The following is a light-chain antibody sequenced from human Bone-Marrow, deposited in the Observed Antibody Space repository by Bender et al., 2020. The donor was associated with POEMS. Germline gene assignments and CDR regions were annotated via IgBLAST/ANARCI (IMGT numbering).Light chain of an antibody. Sequence: QSVLTQPPSASGTPGQRVTISCSGSSSKFGSYPVNWYQQLLGAAPKLVIFNNSQRPSGVPDRFSGSNSGTSASLAISGLLSDDEADFYCATWDDSLNSWVFGGGTKLTVL. CDR2: NNS. J-gene: IGLJ3*02. V-gene: IGLV1-44*01. CDR1: SSKFGSYP. CDR3: ATWDDSLNSWV.